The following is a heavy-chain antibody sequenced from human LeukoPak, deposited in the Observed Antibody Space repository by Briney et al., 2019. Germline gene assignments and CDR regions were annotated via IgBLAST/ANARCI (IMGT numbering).Heavy chain of an antibody. J-gene: IGHJ3*02. V-gene: IGHV1-2*02. CDR3: ARVSVCLGETNVFDI. Sequence: ASVKVSCKASGYTFTGYYMHWVRQAPGQGLEWMGWINPNSGGTNYAQKFQGRVTMTRDTSISTAYMELSRLRSDDTAVYYRARVSVCLGETNVFDIWAQGTMVTVFS. CDR2: INPNSGGT. CDR1: GYTFTGYY. D-gene: IGHD3-16*01.